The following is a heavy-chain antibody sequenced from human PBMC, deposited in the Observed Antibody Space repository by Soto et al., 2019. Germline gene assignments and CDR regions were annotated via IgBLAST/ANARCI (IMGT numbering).Heavy chain of an antibody. D-gene: IGHD6-13*01. CDR3: ARKLAGAVKGWAYGMDV. CDR1: GFTVSTYN. J-gene: IGHJ6*02. Sequence: EVHLVESGGGLMQPGWSLRLSCAASGFTVSTYNMIWVRQAPVKGLEWVSVTYSGGSTQYADSVKGRFTVSRDNSKNTLYLQMSSLREEDTAVYYCARKLAGAVKGWAYGMDVWGRGTTVTVSS. V-gene: IGHV3-53*02. CDR2: TYSGGST.